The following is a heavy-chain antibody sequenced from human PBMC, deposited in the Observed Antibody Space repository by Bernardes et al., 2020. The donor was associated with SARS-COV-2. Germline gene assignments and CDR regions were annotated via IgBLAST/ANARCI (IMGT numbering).Heavy chain of an antibody. CDR1: GYIFSSYW. D-gene: IGHD2-2*01. Sequence: GESLKISCNGSGYIFSSYWIPWVRQMPGKGLEWMGIIHPSDSDTKYSPSLQGQVTISADTSTSTAYLQWNSLKASDTAIYYCARLYCSSTTCYRGADYWGQGTLVTVAS. J-gene: IGHJ4*02. CDR2: IHPSDSDT. CDR3: ARLYCSSTTCYRGADY. V-gene: IGHV5-51*01.